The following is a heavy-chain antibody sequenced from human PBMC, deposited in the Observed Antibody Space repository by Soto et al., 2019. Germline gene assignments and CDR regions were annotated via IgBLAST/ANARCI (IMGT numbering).Heavy chain of an antibody. Sequence: GASVKVSCKASGYTFTSYGISWVRQAPGQGLEWMGWVSAYNGNTNYAQKLQGRVTMTTDTSTSTAYMELRSLRSDDTAVYYCASSIRGVTLGTWGQGTLVTVSS. CDR3: ASSIRGVTLGT. D-gene: IGHD3-10*01. J-gene: IGHJ5*02. V-gene: IGHV1-18*04. CDR2: VSAYNGNT. CDR1: GYTFTSYG.